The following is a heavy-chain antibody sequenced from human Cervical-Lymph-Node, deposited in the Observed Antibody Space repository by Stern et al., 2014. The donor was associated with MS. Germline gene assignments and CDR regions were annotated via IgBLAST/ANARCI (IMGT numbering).Heavy chain of an antibody. Sequence: QVQLQESGPGLVKPSETLSLTCTVSGGSISSSSYYWGWIRQPPGKGLEWIGSIYYSGSTYYNPSLKSRVTISEDTSQNQFSLKLSSVTAADTAVYYCARQTGDAVYYFDYWGQGTLVTVSS. J-gene: IGHJ4*02. CDR3: ARQTGDAVYYFDY. V-gene: IGHV4-39*01. D-gene: IGHD7-27*01. CDR2: IYYSGST. CDR1: GGSISSSSYY.